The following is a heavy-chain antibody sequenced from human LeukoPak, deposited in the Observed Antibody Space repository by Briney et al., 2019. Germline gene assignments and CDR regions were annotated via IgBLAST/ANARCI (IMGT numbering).Heavy chain of an antibody. CDR2: ISGSGGST. D-gene: IGHD3-22*01. CDR1: GFTFSSYA. Sequence: GXXXXSXAASGFTFSSYAXXWVRQAPGKXXXXVXAISGSGGSTYYADSVKGRFTISRDNSKNTLYLQMNSLRAEDTAVYYCAKDAARPIVVVLYYFDYWGQGTLVTVSS. V-gene: IGHV3-23*01. J-gene: IGHJ4*02. CDR3: AKDAARPIVVVLYYFDY.